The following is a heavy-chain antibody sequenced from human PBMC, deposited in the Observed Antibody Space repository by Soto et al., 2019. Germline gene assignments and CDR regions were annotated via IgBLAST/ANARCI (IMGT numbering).Heavy chain of an antibody. V-gene: IGHV1-2*04. Sequence: ASVKVSCKASGYTFTGYYMHWVRQAPGQGLEWMGWINPNSGGTNYAQKFQGWVTMTRDTSISTAHMELSRLRSDDTAVYYCARSRRSSSWTMFDYWGQGTLVTVSS. D-gene: IGHD6-13*01. J-gene: IGHJ4*02. CDR1: GYTFTGYY. CDR2: INPNSGGT. CDR3: ARSRRSSSWTMFDY.